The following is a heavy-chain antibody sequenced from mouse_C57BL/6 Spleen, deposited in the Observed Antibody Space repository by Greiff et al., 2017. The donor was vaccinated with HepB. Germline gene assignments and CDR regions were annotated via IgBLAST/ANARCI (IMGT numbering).Heavy chain of an antibody. J-gene: IGHJ2*01. CDR2: IDPETGGT. CDR1: GYTFTDYE. Sequence: QVQLQQSGAELVRPGASVKLSCKASGYTFTDYEMHWVKQTPVHGLEWIGAIDPETGGTAYNQKFKGKAILTADKSSSTAYMELRSLTSEDSAVYYCTRRAYGGNSFDYWGQGTTLTVSS. D-gene: IGHD6-5*01. CDR3: TRRAYGGNSFDY. V-gene: IGHV1-15*01.